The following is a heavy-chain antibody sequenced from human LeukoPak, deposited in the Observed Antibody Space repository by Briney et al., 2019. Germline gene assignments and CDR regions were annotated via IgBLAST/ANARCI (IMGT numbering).Heavy chain of an antibody. V-gene: IGHV3-23*01. CDR3: ANLARYSSSSGSGY. CDR1: GFTFSSYA. J-gene: IGHJ4*02. D-gene: IGHD6-6*01. CDR2: ISGSGGST. Sequence: GGSLRLSCAASGFTFSSYAMSWVRQAPGMGLAWVSAISGSGGSTYYADSVKGRFTISRDNPQNTLFLQMNSLRAEDTAVYYCANLARYSSSSGSGYWGQGTLVTVSS.